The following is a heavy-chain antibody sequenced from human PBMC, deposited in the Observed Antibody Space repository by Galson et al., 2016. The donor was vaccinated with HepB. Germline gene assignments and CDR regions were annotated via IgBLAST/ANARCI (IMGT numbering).Heavy chain of an antibody. CDR3: ARRKNVMATDSDP. D-gene: IGHD5-24*01. Sequence: SETLSLTCTVSGGSISTSNYYWGWIRQPPGKGLEWIGTIYYNGTTHYNPSLKSRVTISVDTSKNQFSLNLDSVTAADTAVYYCARRKNVMATDSDPWGQGTLVTVSS. J-gene: IGHJ5*02. CDR2: IYYNGTT. CDR1: GGSISTSNYY. V-gene: IGHV4-39*01.